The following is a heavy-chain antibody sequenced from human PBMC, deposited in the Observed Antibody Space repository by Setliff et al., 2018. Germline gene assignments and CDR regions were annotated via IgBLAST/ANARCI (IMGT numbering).Heavy chain of an antibody. Sequence: NPSETLSLTCAVSGASINSGTYYWSWIRQSDGKRLEWIGRIHASGSPNYNPSLKSRVTISLDPSANQFSLNLSSVTAADTAFYYCAKERYFDWFFEDWGQGTLVTVSS. V-gene: IGHV4-61*02. CDR3: AKERYFDWFFED. CDR1: GASINSGTYY. CDR2: IHASGSP. D-gene: IGHD3-9*01. J-gene: IGHJ4*02.